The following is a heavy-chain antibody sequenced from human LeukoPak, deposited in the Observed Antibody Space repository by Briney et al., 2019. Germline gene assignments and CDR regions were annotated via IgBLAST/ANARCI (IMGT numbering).Heavy chain of an antibody. CDR1: GGSISSYY. Sequence: PSETLSFTCTVSGGSISSYYWSWIRQPPGKGLEWIGYIYYSGSTNYNPSLKSRVTISVDTSKNQFSLKLSSVTAADTAVYYCARDQGPADYYDSSGYDYYYGMDVWGQGTTVTVSS. CDR3: ARDQGPADYYDSSGYDYYYGMDV. V-gene: IGHV4-59*01. CDR2: IYYSGST. J-gene: IGHJ6*02. D-gene: IGHD3-22*01.